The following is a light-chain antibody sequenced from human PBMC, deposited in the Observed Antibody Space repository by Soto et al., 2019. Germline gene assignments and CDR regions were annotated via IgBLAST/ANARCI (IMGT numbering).Light chain of an antibody. CDR1: QSISRY. V-gene: IGKV3-20*01. CDR3: QQYGSSPLT. J-gene: IGKJ4*01. CDR2: GAS. Sequence: IVLTQSPGTLSLSPGERTTLSCRASQSISRYLAWYQQKPGQGPRLLIYGASSRATGTPDRFSGSGSGTDFTLTINRLEPEDFALYYCQQYGSSPLTFGGGTKVDIK.